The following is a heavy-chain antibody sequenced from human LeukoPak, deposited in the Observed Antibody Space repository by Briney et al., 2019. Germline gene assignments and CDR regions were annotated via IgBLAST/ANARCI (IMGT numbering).Heavy chain of an antibody. D-gene: IGHD6-13*01. Sequence: ASVKVSCKASGYTFTGYYMHWVRQAPGQGLEWMGCINPKSGDTYYAQKFQGRVTMTRDTSTSTAYMELTSLRSEDTAVYYCARESDSSSWPFFDYWGQGTLVTVSS. V-gene: IGHV1-2*02. CDR3: ARESDSSSWPFFDY. CDR2: INPKSGDT. CDR1: GYTFTGYY. J-gene: IGHJ4*02.